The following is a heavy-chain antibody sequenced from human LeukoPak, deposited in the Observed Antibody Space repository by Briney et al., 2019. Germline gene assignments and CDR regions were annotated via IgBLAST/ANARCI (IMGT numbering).Heavy chain of an antibody. CDR3: ARTKYYYDSSGYPDAFDI. CDR1: GFTFSSYG. J-gene: IGHJ3*02. Sequence: PGRSLRLSCAASGFTFSSYGMHWVRQAPGKGLEWVAVIWYDGSNKYYADSVKGRFIISRDNSKNTLYLQMNGLRAEDTAVYYCARTKYYYDSSGYPDAFDIWGQGTMVTVSS. CDR2: IWYDGSNK. D-gene: IGHD3-22*01. V-gene: IGHV3-33*01.